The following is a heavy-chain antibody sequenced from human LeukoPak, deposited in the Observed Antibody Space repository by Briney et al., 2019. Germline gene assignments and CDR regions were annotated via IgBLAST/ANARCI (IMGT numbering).Heavy chain of an antibody. CDR3: ARVTHTELSTWFDP. CDR1: GGTFNNYA. J-gene: IGHJ5*02. D-gene: IGHD5-18*01. CDR2: IIPIFGPS. V-gene: IGHV1-69*13. Sequence: SVKVSCKASGGTFNNYAINWVRQAPGQGLEWMGGIIPIFGPSNYAQKFQGRVTITADESTTTAYMELSSLRSEDTAVYYCARVTHTELSTWFDPWGQGTLVTVSS.